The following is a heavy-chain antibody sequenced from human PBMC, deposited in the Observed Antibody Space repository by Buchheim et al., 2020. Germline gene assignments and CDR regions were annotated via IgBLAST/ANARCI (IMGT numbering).Heavy chain of an antibody. CDR2: IYYSGST. J-gene: IGHJ3*02. Sequence: QLQLQESGPGLVKPSETLSLTCTVSGGSISSSSYYWGWIRQPPGKGLEWIGSIYYSGSTYYNPSLKSRVTISVDTSKNQFSLKLSSVTAADTAVYYCARGEGVVRRWLQPGAFDIWGQGT. CDR1: GGSISSSSYY. V-gene: IGHV4-39*01. D-gene: IGHD5-24*01. CDR3: ARGEGVVRRWLQPGAFDI.